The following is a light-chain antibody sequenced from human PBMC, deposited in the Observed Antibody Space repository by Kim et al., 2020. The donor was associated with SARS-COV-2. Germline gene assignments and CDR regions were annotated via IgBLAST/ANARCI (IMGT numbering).Light chain of an antibody. CDR1: QSISNW. CDR2: DAA. Sequence: DIQMTQSPSTLSASVGDRVTITCRASQSISNWLAWYQQKPGKAPKVLIYDAASLESGVPQRFSGSGSGTEFTLTISSLQSDDFATYYCQEYKSYLRTFGQGTKGEVK. J-gene: IGKJ1*01. V-gene: IGKV1-5*01. CDR3: QEYKSYLRT.